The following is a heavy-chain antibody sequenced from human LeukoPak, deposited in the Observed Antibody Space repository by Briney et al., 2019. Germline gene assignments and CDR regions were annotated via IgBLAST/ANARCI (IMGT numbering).Heavy chain of an antibody. CDR2: IKRKTDGGTT. CDR3: TTDFKFDY. Sequence: PGRSLRLSCTGSGFTFCDYAVSWVRQAPGKGLEWVGRIKRKTDGGTTDYAAPVKGRFTISRDDSKNTLYLQMNSLKTEDTAAYYCTTDFKFDYWGHGTLVTVSS. V-gene: IGHV3-15*01. J-gene: IGHJ4*01. CDR1: GFTFCDYA.